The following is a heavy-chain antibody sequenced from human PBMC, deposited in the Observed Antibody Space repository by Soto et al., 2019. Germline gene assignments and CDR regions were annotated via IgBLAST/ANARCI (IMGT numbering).Heavy chain of an antibody. J-gene: IGHJ6*02. D-gene: IGHD2-2*02. CDR3: ASPAGYCSSTSCYTVYGMDV. V-gene: IGHV5-10-1*01. Sequence: GESLKISWKGSGYSFTIYWISWVRQMPGKGLEWMGRIDPSDSYTNYSPSFQGHVTISADKSISTAYLQWSSLKASDTAMYYCASPAGYCSSTSCYTVYGMDVWGQGTTVTVSS. CDR2: IDPSDSYT. CDR1: GYSFTIYW.